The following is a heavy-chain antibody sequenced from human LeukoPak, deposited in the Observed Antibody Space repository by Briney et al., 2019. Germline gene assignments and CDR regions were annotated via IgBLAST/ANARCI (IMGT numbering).Heavy chain of an antibody. CDR2: INSDGSRT. CDR3: ALIQGCGTISCYYTDY. J-gene: IGHJ4*02. Sequence: GGSLRLSCAASGFTFSSDWMHWVRQAPGKGLVWVSRINSDGSRTNYADSVKGRFTVSRDNAKNTLYLQMNSVRAEDTAVYYCALIQGCGTISCYYTDYWGQGTLVTVSS. D-gene: IGHD2-2*01. V-gene: IGHV3-74*01. CDR1: GFTFSSDW.